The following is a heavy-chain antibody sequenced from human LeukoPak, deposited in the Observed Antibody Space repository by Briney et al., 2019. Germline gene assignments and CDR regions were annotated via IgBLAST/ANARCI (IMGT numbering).Heavy chain of an antibody. V-gene: IGHV1-69*13. CDR3: ARFCSSTSCYVPPGYYYYGMDV. Sequence: SVKVSCKASGYTFTSYGISWVRQAPGQGLEWMGGIIPIFGTANYAQKFQGRVTITADESTSTAYMELSSLRSEDTAVYYCARFCSSTSCYVPPGYYYYGMDVWGQGTTVTVSS. CDR1: GYTFTSYG. CDR2: IIPIFGTA. J-gene: IGHJ6*02. D-gene: IGHD2-2*01.